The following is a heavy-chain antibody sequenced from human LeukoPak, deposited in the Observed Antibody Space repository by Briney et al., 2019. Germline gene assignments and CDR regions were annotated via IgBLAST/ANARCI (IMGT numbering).Heavy chain of an antibody. Sequence: GGSLRLSCAASGFTFSNYGVHWVRQAPGKGLEWVAFISFDSNIKYYADSVRGRFTIYRDNSKNTLYLQMNSLRAEDTAVYFCARGLGCPVRSFDPWGQGTLVTVSS. J-gene: IGHJ5*02. D-gene: IGHD6-19*01. CDR1: GFTFSNYG. CDR2: ISFDSNIK. V-gene: IGHV3-30*03. CDR3: ARGLGCPVRSFDP.